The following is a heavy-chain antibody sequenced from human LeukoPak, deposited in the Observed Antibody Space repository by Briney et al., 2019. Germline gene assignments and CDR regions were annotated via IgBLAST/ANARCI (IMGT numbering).Heavy chain of an antibody. D-gene: IGHD7-27*01. CDR2: INPNSGGT. CDR3: ARRVKLGIARERFSNWFDP. J-gene: IGHJ5*02. Sequence: ASVKVSCKASGYTFTGYYMHWVRQAPGQGLEWMGWINPNSGGTNYAQKFQGRVTMTRDTSISTAYMELSRLRSDDTAVYYCARRVKLGIARERFSNWFDPWGQGTLVTVSS. CDR1: GYTFTGYY. V-gene: IGHV1-2*02.